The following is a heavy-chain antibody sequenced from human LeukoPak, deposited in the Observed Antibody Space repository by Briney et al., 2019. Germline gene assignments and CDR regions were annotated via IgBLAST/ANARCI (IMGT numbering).Heavy chain of an antibody. V-gene: IGHV4-4*09. CDR1: GGSISSYY. J-gene: IGHJ4*02. CDR3: ARQDYYDSSGYSFDY. CDR2: IYTSGST. D-gene: IGHD3-22*01. Sequence: SETLSLTCTVSGGSISSYYWSWIRQPPGKGLEWIGYIYTSGSTNYNPCLKSRVTISVDTSKNQFSLKLSSVTAADTAVYYCARQDYYDSSGYSFDYWGQGTLVTVSS.